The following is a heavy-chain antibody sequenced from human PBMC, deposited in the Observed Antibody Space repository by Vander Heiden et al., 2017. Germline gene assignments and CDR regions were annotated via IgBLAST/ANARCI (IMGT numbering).Heavy chain of an antibody. D-gene: IGHD6-6*01. V-gene: IGHV3-48*02. CDR2: ISSSSSAV. Sequence: VQLGEDGGALVQRGGLLRRPCTASGFGFSSYTMSWVRQAPGKGLEWVSSISSSSSAVSYADSVQGRFTISRDNAKNSLYLRIHSLRDEDTAVYVCARSRSSCDYWGQGSLVTVSS. CDR3: ARSRSSCDY. J-gene: IGHJ4*02. CDR1: GFGFSSYT.